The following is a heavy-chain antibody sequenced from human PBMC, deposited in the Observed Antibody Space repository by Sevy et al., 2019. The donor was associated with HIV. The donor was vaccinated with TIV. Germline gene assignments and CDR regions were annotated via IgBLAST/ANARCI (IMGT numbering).Heavy chain of an antibody. Sequence: GRSLKISCAASGFTFSTHAMHWVRQAPGKGLEWVAIISYDGNIEYYPDSVKGRFTISRDDSKNTLYLQMNSLRSEDTALYYCARDLGYESTGYLPLFDNWGQGTLVTVSS. CDR2: ISYDGNIE. J-gene: IGHJ4*02. CDR3: ARDLGYESTGYLPLFDN. CDR1: GFTFSTHA. V-gene: IGHV3-30-3*01. D-gene: IGHD3-22*01.